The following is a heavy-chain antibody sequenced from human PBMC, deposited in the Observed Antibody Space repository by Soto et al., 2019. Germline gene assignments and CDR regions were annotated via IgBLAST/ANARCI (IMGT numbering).Heavy chain of an antibody. J-gene: IGHJ6*02. CDR2: ISAYNGKT. Sequence: QVQLVQSGAEVKKPGASVKVSCKASGYTFTSYGISWVRQAPGQGLEWMGWISAYNGKTNYAQKLQGRVTMTTDTSTSTAYMELRSLRSDDTAVYYCARVRITIVRDYYYYGMDVWGQGTTVTVSS. CDR3: ARVRITIVRDYYYYGMDV. D-gene: IGHD3-3*01. CDR1: GYTFTSYG. V-gene: IGHV1-18*01.